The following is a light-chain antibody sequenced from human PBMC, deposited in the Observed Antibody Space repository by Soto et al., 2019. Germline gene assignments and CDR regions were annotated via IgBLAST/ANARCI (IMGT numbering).Light chain of an antibody. CDR3: MQGTQWPYT. J-gene: IGKJ2*01. Sequence: DVVLTQSPLSLPVTLGQPAPISCKSSQSLVYRNGNTYLSWFQQRPGQSPRPLIYEVSNRDSGVPDRFSGSGSGTDFTLKISGVEAEDVGVYYCMQGTQWPYTFGQGTKLEIK. V-gene: IGKV2-30*01. CDR2: EVS. CDR1: QSLVYRNGNTY.